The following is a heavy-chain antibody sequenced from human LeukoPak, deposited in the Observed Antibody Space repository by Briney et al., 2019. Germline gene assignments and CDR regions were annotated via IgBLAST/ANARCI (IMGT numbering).Heavy chain of an antibody. CDR3: ARFRRGWYFDY. J-gene: IGHJ4*02. CDR2: IFHSGNT. Sequence: SETPSLTCVVSGYSISNGYYWGWIRHPPGKGLEWIESIFHSGNTYYNPSLKSRVTMSVDTSKNQFSLRLTSVTAADTAAYYCARFRRGWYFDYWSQGTLVTVSS. CDR1: GYSISNGYY. D-gene: IGHD3-10*01. V-gene: IGHV4-38-2*01.